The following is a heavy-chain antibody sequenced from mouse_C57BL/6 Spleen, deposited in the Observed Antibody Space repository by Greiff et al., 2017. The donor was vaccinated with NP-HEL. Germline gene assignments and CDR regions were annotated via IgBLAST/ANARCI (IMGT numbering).Heavy chain of an antibody. J-gene: IGHJ3*01. D-gene: IGHD2-4*01. CDR2: ISNGGGST. Sequence: EVQLVESGGGLVQPGGSLKLSCAASGFTFSDYYMYWVRQTPEKRLEWVAYISNGGGSTYYPDTVKGRFTISRDNAKNTLYLQMSRLKSEDTAMYYCARHDWGAYWGQGTLVTVSA. V-gene: IGHV5-12*01. CDR1: GFTFSDYY. CDR3: ARHDWGAY.